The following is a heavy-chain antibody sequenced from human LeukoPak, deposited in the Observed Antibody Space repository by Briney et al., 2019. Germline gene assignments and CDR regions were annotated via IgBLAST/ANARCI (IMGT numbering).Heavy chain of an antibody. CDR1: GFTYSKCW. V-gene: IGHV3-30*03. J-gene: IGHJ4*02. D-gene: IGHD3-10*01. CDR3: ARDHYGSGTTFDY. Sequence: GGSLRLSCAASGFTYSKCWMHWVRQAPGMGLEWVAVISYDGSYKFYSDSVKGRFTISRDNSKNTLYLQMNSLRAEDTAVYYCARDHYGSGTTFDYWGQGTLVTVSS. CDR2: ISYDGSYK.